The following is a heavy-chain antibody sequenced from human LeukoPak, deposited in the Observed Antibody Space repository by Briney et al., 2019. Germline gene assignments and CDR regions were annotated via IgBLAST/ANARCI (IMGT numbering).Heavy chain of an antibody. J-gene: IGHJ6*02. CDR1: GFTFSSYA. CDR3: AKAAPYCSGGSCYGSYYYYGMDV. CDR2: ISGSGGST. V-gene: IGHV3-23*01. D-gene: IGHD2-15*01. Sequence: GGSLRLSCAASGFTFSSYAMSWVRQAPGKGVEWVSAISGSGGSTYYADSVKGRFTISRDNSKNTLYLQMNSLRAEDTAVYYCAKAAPYCSGGSCYGSYYYYGMDVWGQGTTVTVSS.